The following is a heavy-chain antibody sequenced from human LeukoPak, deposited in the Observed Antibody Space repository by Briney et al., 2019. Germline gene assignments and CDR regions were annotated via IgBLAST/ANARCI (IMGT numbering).Heavy chain of an antibody. CDR2: INPSDGFT. CDR3: ARAVDQDFDY. J-gene: IGHJ4*02. Sequence: ASVRVACKTSGFSITGYFMHWVRQAPGQGLEWTGMINPSDGFTRQAQKFEGRVTITSDTSTSTVYMEMSSLTSEDTAVYYCARAVDQDFDYWGQGTLVTVSS. V-gene: IGHV1-46*01. CDR1: GFSITGYF. D-gene: IGHD3/OR15-3a*01.